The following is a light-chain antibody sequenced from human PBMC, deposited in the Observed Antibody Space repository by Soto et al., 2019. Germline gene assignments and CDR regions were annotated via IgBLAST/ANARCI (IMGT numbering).Light chain of an antibody. CDR2: WAS. J-gene: IGKJ4*01. Sequence: DIVMTQSPDFLAVPLGERATINCRSSQSVLYSSNHKNYLAWYQQRPGQPPRLLIYWASTPESEVPDRFSGSGSGTDFTLTISSLQAEDVAVYYCQQYFSIPLTFGAGTKVEIK. CDR1: QSVLYSSNHKNY. CDR3: QQYFSIPLT. V-gene: IGKV4-1*01.